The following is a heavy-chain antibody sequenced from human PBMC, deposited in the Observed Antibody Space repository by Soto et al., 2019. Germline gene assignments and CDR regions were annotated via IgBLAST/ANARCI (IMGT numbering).Heavy chain of an antibody. V-gene: IGHV1-2*04. CDR2: INPNSGGT. CDR3: AREDTAMVLGIDY. CDR1: GYTFTGYY. J-gene: IGHJ4*02. Sequence: GASVKVSCKASGYTFTGYYMHWVRQAPGQGLEWMGWINPNSGGTNYAQKFQGWVTMTRDTSISTAYMELSRLRSDDTAVYYCAREDTAMVLGIDYWGQGTLVTVSS. D-gene: IGHD5-18*01.